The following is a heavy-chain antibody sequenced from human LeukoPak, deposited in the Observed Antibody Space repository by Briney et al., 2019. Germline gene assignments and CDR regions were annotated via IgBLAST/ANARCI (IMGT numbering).Heavy chain of an antibody. D-gene: IGHD6-13*01. V-gene: IGHV3-30*18. CDR2: ISYDESNK. J-gene: IGHJ6*02. CDR3: AKGGSSWASYYYYGMDV. CDR1: GFTFSSYG. Sequence: GRSLRLSCAASGFTFSSYGMHWVRQAPGKGLEWVAVISYDESNKYYADSVKGRFTISRDNSKNTLYLQMNSLRAEDTAVYYCAKGGSSWASYYYYGMDVWGQGTTVTVSS.